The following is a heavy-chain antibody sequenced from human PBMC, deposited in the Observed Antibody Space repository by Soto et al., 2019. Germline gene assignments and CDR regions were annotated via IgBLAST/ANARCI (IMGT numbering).Heavy chain of an antibody. CDR1: GYTFTSYG. D-gene: IGHD6-13*01. V-gene: IGHV1-18*01. J-gene: IGHJ5*02. Sequence: ASVKVSCKDSGYTFTSYGISWVRQAAGQGLEWMGWIGAYNGNTNYAKKLQGRVTMTTNTSTSTAYRELRTLRTDDTPVYYCARGQAAADCFDPWGQGTRATVSP. CDR3: ARGQAAADCFDP. CDR2: IGAYNGNT.